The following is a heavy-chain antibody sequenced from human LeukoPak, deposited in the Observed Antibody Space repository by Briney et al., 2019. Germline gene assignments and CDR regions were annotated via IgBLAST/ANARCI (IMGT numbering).Heavy chain of an antibody. V-gene: IGHV1-8*03. CDR2: MNPNSGNT. CDR3: ARGGEIYDILTGYYYYYGMDV. Sequence: ASVKVSCKASGYTFTSYDINWVRQATGQGLEWMGWMNPNSGNTGYAQKFQGRVTITRNTSISTAYMELSSLRSEDTAVYYCARGGEIYDILTGYYYYYGMDVWGQGTTVTVSS. CDR1: GYTFTSYD. J-gene: IGHJ6*02. D-gene: IGHD3-9*01.